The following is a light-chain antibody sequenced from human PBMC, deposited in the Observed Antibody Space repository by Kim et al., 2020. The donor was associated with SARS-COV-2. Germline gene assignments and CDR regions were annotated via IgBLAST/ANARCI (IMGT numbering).Light chain of an antibody. Sequence: SPGERATLSCKASQTGSNYLAWYQQKPGQAPRRLIYDASNRATGIPARCSGSGSGTDFTLTISSREPEDVAVYFCHQYSNWPPWTFGQGTKVDIK. V-gene: IGKV3-11*01. J-gene: IGKJ1*01. CDR1: QTGSNY. CDR3: HQYSNWPPWT. CDR2: DAS.